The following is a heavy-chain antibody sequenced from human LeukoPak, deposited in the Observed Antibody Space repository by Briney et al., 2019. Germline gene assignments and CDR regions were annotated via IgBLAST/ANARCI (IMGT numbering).Heavy chain of an antibody. V-gene: IGHV1-18*01. CDR2: ISAYNGNT. CDR3: ARGVVVRTQSAPGY. J-gene: IGHJ4*02. Sequence: ASVKVSCKASGYPFTSYGISWVRQAPGQGLEWMGWISAYNGNTNYAQKLQGRVTMTTDTSTSTAYMELRSLRSDDTAVYYCARGVVVRTQSAPGYWGQGTLVTVSS. D-gene: IGHD3-22*01. CDR1: GYPFTSYG.